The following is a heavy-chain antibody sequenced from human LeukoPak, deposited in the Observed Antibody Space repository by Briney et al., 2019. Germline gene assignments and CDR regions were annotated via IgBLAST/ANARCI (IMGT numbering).Heavy chain of an antibody. J-gene: IGHJ4*02. CDR2: IGGSGDSR. V-gene: IGHV3-21*01. CDR3: ARDRMYSHTPNFVY. CDR1: GFTFSSYN. D-gene: IGHD6-13*01. Sequence: GGSLRLSCAASGFTFSSYNMNWVRQAPGKGLEWVSGIGGSGDSRYYADSVKGRFTISRDNAKKSMYLQMNSLRAEDTAVYYCARDRMYSHTPNFVYWGQGTLVTVSS.